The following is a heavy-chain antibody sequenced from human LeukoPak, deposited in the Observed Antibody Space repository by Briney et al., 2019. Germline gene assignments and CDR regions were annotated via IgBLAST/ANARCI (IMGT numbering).Heavy chain of an antibody. D-gene: IGHD6-13*01. CDR1: GGSISGFY. Sequence: KPSETLSLTCTVAGGSISGFYWNWIRQPAGKGLEWIGRFSTAESTNDRPSVNYNPSLKSRVTMSIDTSKKQFSLKLNSVTAADTAVYYCARVASSSWSSFDYWGQGILVTVSS. V-gene: IGHV4-4*07. CDR3: ARVASSSWSSFDY. J-gene: IGHJ4*02. CDR2: FSTAESTNDRPSV.